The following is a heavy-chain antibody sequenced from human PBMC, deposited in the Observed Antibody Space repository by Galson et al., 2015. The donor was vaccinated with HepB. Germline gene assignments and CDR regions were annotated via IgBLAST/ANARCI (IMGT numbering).Heavy chain of an antibody. CDR3: ARDERGSCRSIDCYYFDY. V-gene: IGHV1-18*01. CDR1: GYTFTSYG. CDR2: ISTYNGNT. D-gene: IGHD2-2*01. Sequence: SVKVSCKASGYTFTSYGISWVRQAPGQGLEWMGWISTYNGNTNNAEKFQGRITMTTDTSTGTAYMELRSLRSDDTAVYYCARDERGSCRSIDCYYFDYWGQGTLVTVSS. J-gene: IGHJ4*02.